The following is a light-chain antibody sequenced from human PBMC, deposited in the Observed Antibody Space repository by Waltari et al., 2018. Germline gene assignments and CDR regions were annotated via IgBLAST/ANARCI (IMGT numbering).Light chain of an antibody. Sequence: DIQLTQSPPALSASVGDRVPITCRASHRISMFLNWYQQKPGKAPNLLIYGASSLQRGVPSRFSGSGSGTDFTLTISSLHPEDFATYYCQQTYSTHLTFGGGTKVEIK. CDR3: QQTYSTHLT. V-gene: IGKV1-39*01. J-gene: IGKJ4*01. CDR2: GAS. CDR1: HRISMF.